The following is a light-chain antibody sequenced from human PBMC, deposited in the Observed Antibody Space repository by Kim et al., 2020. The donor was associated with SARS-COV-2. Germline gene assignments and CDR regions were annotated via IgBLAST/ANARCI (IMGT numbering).Light chain of an antibody. V-gene: IGLV2-23*02. J-gene: IGLJ1*01. Sequence: QSISISCTGTSSDVGSYNLVSWYQQHPGKAPKLMIYAVSKRPSGVSNRFSGSKSGNTASLTISGLQAEDEADYYCCSYSGSSTFYVFGTGTKVTVL. CDR3: CSYSGSSTFYV. CDR1: SSDVGSYNL. CDR2: AVS.